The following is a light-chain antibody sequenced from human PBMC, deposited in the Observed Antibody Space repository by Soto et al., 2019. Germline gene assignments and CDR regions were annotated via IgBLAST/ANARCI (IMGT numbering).Light chain of an antibody. CDR1: QSVTTY. CDR3: QQSSSTPYT. Sequence: EIVLTQSPATLSLSPGERATLSCRASQSVTTYLAWYQQKPGQAPRLLIYDASSRATGIPARFSGSGSGTDFTLTISSLEPEDFATYYCQQSSSTPYTFGQGTKLEIK. CDR2: DAS. V-gene: IGKV3-11*01. J-gene: IGKJ2*01.